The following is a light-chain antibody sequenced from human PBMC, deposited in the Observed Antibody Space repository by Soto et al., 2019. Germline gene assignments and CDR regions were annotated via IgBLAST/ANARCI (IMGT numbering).Light chain of an antibody. CDR2: KAS. Sequence: DIQMTQSPSTLSASVGDRVIITCRASQNVGKYLAWYQQRPGKAPKGLISKASSLESGAPSRFSGSGSGTEFTRTISSLQPEDCGTYYCQQYYSYPWTFGRGTKV. CDR1: QNVGKY. J-gene: IGKJ1*01. V-gene: IGKV1-5*03. CDR3: QQYYSYPWT.